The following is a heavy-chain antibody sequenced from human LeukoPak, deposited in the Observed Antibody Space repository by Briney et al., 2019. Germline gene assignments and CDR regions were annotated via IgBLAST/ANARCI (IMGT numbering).Heavy chain of an antibody. CDR3: ARGGSRSYTSSTLDY. CDR1: GGSITVYY. D-gene: IGHD6-6*01. J-gene: IGHJ4*02. V-gene: IGHV4-59*12. Sequence: SETLSLTCSVSGGSITVYYWNWIRQSPGKGLEWIGSISYSGSTNYNPSLKSRVTISIDTSKNRFSLKGSSVIAADTAMYYCARGGSRSYTSSTLDYWGQGTLVTVSS. CDR2: ISYSGST.